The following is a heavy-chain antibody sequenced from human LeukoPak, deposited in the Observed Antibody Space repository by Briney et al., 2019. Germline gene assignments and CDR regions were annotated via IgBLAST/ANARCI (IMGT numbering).Heavy chain of an antibody. D-gene: IGHD3-10*01. CDR2: IWYDGSNK. J-gene: IGHJ3*02. CDR1: GFTFSSYG. CDR3: AREKLNAFDI. V-gene: IGHV3-33*08. Sequence: PGRSLRLSCAASGFTFSSYGMHWVRQAPGKGVEWVAVIWYDGSNKYYADSVKGRFTISRDNSKNTLYLQMNSLRAEDTAVYYCAREKLNAFDIWGQGTMVTVSS.